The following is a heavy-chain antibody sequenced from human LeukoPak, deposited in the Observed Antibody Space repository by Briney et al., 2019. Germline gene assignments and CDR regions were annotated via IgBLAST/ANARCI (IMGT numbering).Heavy chain of an antibody. D-gene: IGHD5-18*01. Sequence: ASVKVSCKASGYTFTSYDINWVRQATGQGLEWMGWMNPNSGNTGYAQKFQGRVTMTRNTSISTAYMELSSLRSEDTAVYYCARDNGSRAMAYYYYYYMDVWGKGTTVTISS. CDR1: GYTFTSYD. CDR2: MNPNSGNT. CDR3: ARDNGSRAMAYYYYYYMDV. J-gene: IGHJ6*03. V-gene: IGHV1-8*01.